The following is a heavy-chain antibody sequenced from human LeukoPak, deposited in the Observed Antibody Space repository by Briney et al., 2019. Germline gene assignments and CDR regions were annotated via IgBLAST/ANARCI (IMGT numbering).Heavy chain of an antibody. D-gene: IGHD2/OR15-2a*01. Sequence: GESLKISCKGSGYSFTSYWIGWVRQMPGKGLEWMGIIYPNDSDTRYSPSFEGQVTISADKSISTAYLQWSSLKASDTAMYYCARFGMTFYNWFDPWGQGTLVTVSS. CDR1: GYSFTSYW. J-gene: IGHJ5*02. CDR3: ARFGMTFYNWFDP. V-gene: IGHV5-51*01. CDR2: IYPNDSDT.